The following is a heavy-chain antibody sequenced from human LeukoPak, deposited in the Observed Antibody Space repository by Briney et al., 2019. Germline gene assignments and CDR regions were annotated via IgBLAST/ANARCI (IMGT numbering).Heavy chain of an antibody. Sequence: GGSLRLSCAASGFTFSSYSMNWVRQAPGKGLEWVSYISSSSSTIYYADSVKGRFTISRDNAKNSLYLQMNSLRGEDTAVYYCARGLVVVAATRWFDPWGQGTLVTVSS. CDR1: GFTFSSYS. D-gene: IGHD2-15*01. CDR2: ISSSSSTI. CDR3: ARGLVVVAATRWFDP. J-gene: IGHJ5*02. V-gene: IGHV3-48*01.